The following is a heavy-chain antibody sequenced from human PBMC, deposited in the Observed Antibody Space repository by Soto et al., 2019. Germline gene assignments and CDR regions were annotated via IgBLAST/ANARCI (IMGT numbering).Heavy chain of an antibody. CDR2: IKPDESAQ. CDR1: GFTFSDSW. J-gene: IGHJ5*02. Sequence: EVQLVESGGGLVQPGGSLRLSCTASGFTFSDSWMTWVRQAPGKGLEWVARIKPDESAQKYADSVKGRFSISRDNAKNSMYLQMASLRGEDTAVYYCVRGGSNYASWGQGTLVTVSS. CDR3: VRGGSNYAS. V-gene: IGHV3-7*01. D-gene: IGHD4-4*01.